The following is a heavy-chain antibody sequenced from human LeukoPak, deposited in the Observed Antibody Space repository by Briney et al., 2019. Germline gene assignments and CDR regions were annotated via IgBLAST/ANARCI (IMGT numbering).Heavy chain of an antibody. CDR1: GGSFSGYY. D-gene: IGHD2-15*01. V-gene: IGHV4-34*01. Sequence: SETLSLTCAVYGGSFSGYYWSWIRQPPGKGLEWIGEINHSGSTNYNPSLKSRVTISVDTSKNQFSLKLSSVTAADTAVYYCARTECSGGSCYANWFDPWGQGTLVTVSS. CDR2: INHSGST. J-gene: IGHJ5*02. CDR3: ARTECSGGSCYANWFDP.